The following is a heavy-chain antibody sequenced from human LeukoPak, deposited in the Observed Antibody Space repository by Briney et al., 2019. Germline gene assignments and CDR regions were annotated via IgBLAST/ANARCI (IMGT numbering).Heavy chain of an antibody. J-gene: IGHJ6*02. CDR3: ARDNPPNIVVVPAAIYGMDV. D-gene: IGHD2-2*01. Sequence: ASVKVSCKASGYTFTSYGISWVRQAPGQGLEWMGWISAYNGNTNYAQKLQGRVTMTTDTSTGTAYMELRSLRSDDTAVYYCARDNPPNIVVVPAAIYGMDVWGQGTTVTVSS. CDR2: ISAYNGNT. CDR1: GYTFTSYG. V-gene: IGHV1-18*01.